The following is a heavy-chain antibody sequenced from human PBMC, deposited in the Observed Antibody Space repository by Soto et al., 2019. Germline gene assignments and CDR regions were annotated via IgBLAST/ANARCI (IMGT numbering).Heavy chain of an antibody. CDR1: GFTFSSYG. CDR3: EKGPRYGDYRR. Sequence: PGGSLRLSCAASGFTFSSYGMHWVRQAPGKGLEWVAVISYDGSNKYYADSVKGRFTISRDNSKNTLYLQMNSLRAEDTAVYYCEKGPRYGDYRRWGQGTLVTVSS. J-gene: IGHJ4*02. V-gene: IGHV3-30*18. D-gene: IGHD4-17*01. CDR2: ISYDGSNK.